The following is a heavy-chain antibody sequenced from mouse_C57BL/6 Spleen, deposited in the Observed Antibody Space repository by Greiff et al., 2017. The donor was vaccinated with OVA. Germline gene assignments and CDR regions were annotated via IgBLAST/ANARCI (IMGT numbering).Heavy chain of an antibody. CDR3: APFTTGVEGAWFAY. CDR2: INPGNSDT. CDR1: GYTFTSYW. Sequence: VQLQQSGTVLARPGASVKMSCKTSGYTFTSYWMHWVKQRPGQGLEWIGAINPGNSDTSYNQKFKGKAKLTAVTSASSAYMELSSLTSEDSAVYSCAPFTTGVEGAWFAYWGQGTLVTVSA. V-gene: IGHV1-5*01. D-gene: IGHD1-1*01. J-gene: IGHJ3*01.